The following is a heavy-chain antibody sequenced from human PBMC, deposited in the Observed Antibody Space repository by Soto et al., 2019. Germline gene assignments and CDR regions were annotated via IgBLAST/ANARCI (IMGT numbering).Heavy chain of an antibody. CDR2: IIAYNGNT. CDR1: GYTFTSYG. CDR3: ARAPIVLMVYDHGRDV. Sequence: QVQLVQSGAEVKKPGASVKVSCKASGYTFTSYGISWVRQATGQRLEWMGWIIAYNGNTNYAQKLQGRVTMTTDTSTSTAYMELRSLRSDDTAVYYCARAPIVLMVYDHGRDVLGQGTTVTVSS. D-gene: IGHD2-8*01. J-gene: IGHJ6*02. V-gene: IGHV1-18*01.